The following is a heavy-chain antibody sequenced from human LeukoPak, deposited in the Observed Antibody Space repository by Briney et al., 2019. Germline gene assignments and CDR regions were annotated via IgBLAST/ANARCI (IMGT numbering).Heavy chain of an antibody. Sequence: GASVKVSCKASGYTFTSYDINWVRQATGQGLEWIGWMNPNSGNTGYAQKFQGRVTITRNTSISTAYMELSSLRSDDTAVYYCARDSTTFFYYYYYMDVWGKGTTVTVS. CDR1: GYTFTSYD. CDR3: ARDSTTFFYYYYYMDV. V-gene: IGHV1-8*03. CDR2: MNPNSGNT. D-gene: IGHD1-1*01. J-gene: IGHJ6*03.